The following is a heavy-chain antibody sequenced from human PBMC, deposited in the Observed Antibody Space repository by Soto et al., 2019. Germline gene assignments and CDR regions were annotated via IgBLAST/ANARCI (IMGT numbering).Heavy chain of an antibody. CDR3: ARDSNCSGGSCYSLYYMDV. CDR1: GFTLRTYS. V-gene: IGHV3-48*01. CDR2: ITSSSSTI. Sequence: GGSRLSCAASGFTLRTYSMNWVRQAPGKGLEWVSSITSSSSTIYYADSVEGRFTISRDNAKNSLYLQMNSLRAEDTAVYYCARDSNCSGGSCYSLYYMDVWGKGTTVTVSS. J-gene: IGHJ6*03. D-gene: IGHD2-15*01.